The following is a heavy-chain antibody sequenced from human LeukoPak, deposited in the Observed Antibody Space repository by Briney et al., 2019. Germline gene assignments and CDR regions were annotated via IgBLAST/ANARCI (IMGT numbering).Heavy chain of an antibody. CDR1: GFTFSSYA. V-gene: IGHV3-21*01. CDR2: ISSSSSYI. J-gene: IGHJ4*02. Sequence: GGSLRLSCAASGFTFSSYAMSWVRQAPGKGLEWVSSISSSSSYIYYADSVKGRFTISRDNAKNSLYLQMNSLRAEDTAVYFCTKTPPDSWGQGTLVTVSS. CDR3: TKTPPDS.